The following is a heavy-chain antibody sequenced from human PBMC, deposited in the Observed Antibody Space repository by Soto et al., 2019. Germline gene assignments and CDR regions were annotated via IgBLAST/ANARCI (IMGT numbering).Heavy chain of an antibody. CDR3: ARRHSDRFVRFFDS. J-gene: IGHJ4*02. D-gene: IGHD3-16*02. Sequence: ASGRVSCKASGCSHSTNPISWVRQAPGQGLEWMGGTGSGTGPGDHAQKFQGRLTVTADKSTSTVYMELTNLSSEDTAVYYCARRHSDRFVRFFDSWGQGTLVTVSS. CDR1: GCSHSTNP. V-gene: IGHV1-69*06. CDR2: TGSGTGPG.